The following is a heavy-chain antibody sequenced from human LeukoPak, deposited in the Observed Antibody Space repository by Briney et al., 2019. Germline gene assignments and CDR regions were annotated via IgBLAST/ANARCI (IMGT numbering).Heavy chain of an antibody. CDR2: IYSGGNT. V-gene: IGHV3-53*01. CDR3: VRLGGLDSRYFDY. Sequence: GGSLRLSCAAAGFTVSSNYMSWVRQAPGKGLEWVSVIYSGGNTYYADSVKGRFTISRDNSKDTLYLQMNSLRAEDTAVYYCVRLGGLDSRYFDYWGQGTLVTVSS. D-gene: IGHD3-3*01. CDR1: GFTVSSNY. J-gene: IGHJ4*02.